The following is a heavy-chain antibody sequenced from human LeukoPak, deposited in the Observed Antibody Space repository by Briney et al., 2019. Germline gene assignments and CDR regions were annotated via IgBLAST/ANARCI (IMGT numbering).Heavy chain of an antibody. CDR3: AKASRFGYSYGPREYFYYMDV. J-gene: IGHJ6*03. CDR1: GFTFSSYS. Sequence: GGSLRLSCAASGFTFSSYSMNWVRQAPGKGLEWVSSISSRSSYIYYADSVKGRFTISRDNAWNSLYLQMNTLRAEDTAVYYCAKASRFGYSYGPREYFYYMDVWGKGTTVTISS. CDR2: ISSRSSYI. V-gene: IGHV3-21*04. D-gene: IGHD5-18*01.